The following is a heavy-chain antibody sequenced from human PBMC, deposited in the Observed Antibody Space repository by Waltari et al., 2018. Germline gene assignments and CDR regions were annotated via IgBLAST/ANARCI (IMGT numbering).Heavy chain of an antibody. D-gene: IGHD6-19*01. CDR2: ISSSSSTI. CDR1: GFTFSSYS. CDR3: ASSSGAVAGTPDY. V-gene: IGHV3-48*04. Sequence: EVQLVESGGGLVQPGGSLRLSCAASGFTFSSYSMNWVRQAPGKGLEWVSYISSSSSTIYYADSVKVRFTISRDNAKNSLYLQMNSLRAEDTAVYYCASSSGAVAGTPDYWGQGTLVTVSS. J-gene: IGHJ4*02.